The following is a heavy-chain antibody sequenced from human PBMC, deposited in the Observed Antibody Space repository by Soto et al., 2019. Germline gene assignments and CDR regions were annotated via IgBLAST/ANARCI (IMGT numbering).Heavy chain of an antibody. CDR3: AKVLFDDYVWGSYRPSDDY. CDR2: ISYDGSNK. CDR1: GFTFSSYG. V-gene: IGHV3-30*18. D-gene: IGHD3-16*02. Sequence: GGSLRLSCAASGFTFSSYGMHWVRQAPGKGLEWVAVISYDGSNKYYADSVKGRFTISRDNSKNTLYLQMNSLRAEDTAVYYCAKVLFDDYVWGSYRPSDDYWGQGTLVTVSS. J-gene: IGHJ4*02.